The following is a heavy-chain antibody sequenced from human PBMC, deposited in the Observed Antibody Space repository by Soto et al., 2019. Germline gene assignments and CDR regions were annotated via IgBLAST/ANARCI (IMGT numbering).Heavy chain of an antibody. D-gene: IGHD3-22*01. CDR3: VRFFVEEYYYDSSGYFGY. CDR1: GYTFTSYG. Sequence: QVQLVQSGAEVKKPGASVKVSCKASGYTFTSYGISWVRQAPGQGLERMGWISAYNGNTNYAQKLQGRVTMTTDTSTSTAYMELSSLRSDDASVYYCVRFFVEEYYYDSSGYFGYWGQGALVTVSS. CDR2: ISAYNGNT. J-gene: IGHJ4*02. V-gene: IGHV1-18*01.